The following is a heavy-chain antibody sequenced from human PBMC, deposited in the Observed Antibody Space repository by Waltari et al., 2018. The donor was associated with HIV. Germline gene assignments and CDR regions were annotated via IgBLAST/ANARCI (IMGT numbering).Heavy chain of an antibody. CDR3: ARDPTIAVAAWYFDL. CDR1: GGSISSGSYY. Sequence: QVQLQESGPGLVKPSQTLSLTCTVSGGSISSGSYYWSWIRQPAGKGLEWIGRIYTSGSTNYNPSLKSRVTISVDTSKNQFSLKLSSVTAADTAVYYCARDPTIAVAAWYFDLWGRGTLVTVSS. CDR2: IYTSGST. J-gene: IGHJ2*01. V-gene: IGHV4-61*02. D-gene: IGHD6-19*01.